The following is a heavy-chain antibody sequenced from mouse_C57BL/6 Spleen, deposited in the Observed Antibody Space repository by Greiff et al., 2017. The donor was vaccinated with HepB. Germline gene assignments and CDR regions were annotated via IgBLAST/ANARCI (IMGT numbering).Heavy chain of an antibody. J-gene: IGHJ1*03. CDR2: IWTGGGT. CDR1: GFSLTSYA. V-gene: IGHV2-9-1*01. Sequence: VKLMESGPGLVAPSQSLSITCTVSGFSLTSYAISWVRQPPGKGLEWLGVIWTGGGTNYNSALKSRLSISKDNSKSQVFLKMNSLQTDDTARYYWARKGGYDVGWYFDVWGTGTTVTVSS. CDR3: ARKGGYDVGWYFDV. D-gene: IGHD2-2*01.